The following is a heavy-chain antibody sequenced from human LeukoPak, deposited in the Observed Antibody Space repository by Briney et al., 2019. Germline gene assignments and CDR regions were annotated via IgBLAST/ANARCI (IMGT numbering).Heavy chain of an antibody. D-gene: IGHD4-17*01. CDR2: IRNHDNYM. V-gene: IGHV3-30*02. CDR1: GFIFSNYC. CDR3: AKGHYGDYEGPDC. J-gene: IGHJ4*02. Sequence: GGSLRLSCVTSGFIFSNYCMHWVRPAPSKGLGWVKFIRNHDNYMFHGDSVKGRFTISRDNSKNTMYLQMDSLRAEDTAIYYFAKGHYGDYEGPDCWGQGTLVTVSS.